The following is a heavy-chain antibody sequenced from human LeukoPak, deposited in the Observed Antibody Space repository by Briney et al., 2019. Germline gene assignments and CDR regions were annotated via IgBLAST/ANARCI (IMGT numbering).Heavy chain of an antibody. CDR1: GGSISSGGYS. J-gene: IGHJ4*02. Sequence: SSETLSLTCAVSGGSISSGGYSWSWIRQHPGKGLEWIGYIYYSGSTYYNPSLKSRVTISVDTSKNQFSLKLSSVTAADTAVYYCARDRARRGSYVFDYWGQGTLVTVSS. CDR2: IYYSGST. V-gene: IGHV4-31*11. D-gene: IGHD3-16*01. CDR3: ARDRARRGSYVFDY.